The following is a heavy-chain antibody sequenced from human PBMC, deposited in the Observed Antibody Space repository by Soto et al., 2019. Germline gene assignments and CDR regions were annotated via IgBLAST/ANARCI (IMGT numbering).Heavy chain of an antibody. V-gene: IGHV3-33*01. Sequence: GGSLRLSCAASGFTFSSYGMHWVRQAPGKGLEWVAVIWYDGSNKYYADSVKGRFTISRDNSKNTLYLQMNSLRAEDTAVYYCARSGSSSTSKQWLALPYYFDYWGQGTLVTVSS. D-gene: IGHD6-19*01. CDR2: IWYDGSNK. CDR1: GFTFSSYG. J-gene: IGHJ4*02. CDR3: ARSGSSSTSKQWLALPYYFDY.